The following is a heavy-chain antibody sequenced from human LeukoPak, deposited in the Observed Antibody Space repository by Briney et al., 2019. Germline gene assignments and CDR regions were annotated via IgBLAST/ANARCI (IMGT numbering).Heavy chain of an antibody. J-gene: IGHJ6*03. V-gene: IGHV3-30*04. CDR3: ARSLATSYYYMDV. CDR2: ISYDGSNK. D-gene: IGHD5-12*01. Sequence: GGSLRLSCAASGFTFSNYATHWVRQAPGKGLEWVAVISYDGSNKYYADSVKGQFTTSRDNSKNTLFLQMSSLRAEDTAVYYCARSLATSYYYMDVWGKGTTVTVSS. CDR1: GFTFSNYA.